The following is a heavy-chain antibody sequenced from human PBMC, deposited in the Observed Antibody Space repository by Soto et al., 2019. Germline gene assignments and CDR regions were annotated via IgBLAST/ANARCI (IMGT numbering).Heavy chain of an antibody. Sequence: QVQLVQSGAEVKKPWSSVKVSCKAFGGTFSTYAISWVRQAPGQVLEWMGGSIPIFGTTNYAQKFQGRVAITANDSTSTAYMELRSLRSENTAIYYCARESKTDYDEYYYYCGMDVWGQGTTVTVSS. J-gene: IGHJ6*02. D-gene: IGHD4-17*01. CDR2: SIPIFGTT. V-gene: IGHV1-69*01. CDR1: GGTFSTYA. CDR3: ARESKTDYDEYYYYCGMDV.